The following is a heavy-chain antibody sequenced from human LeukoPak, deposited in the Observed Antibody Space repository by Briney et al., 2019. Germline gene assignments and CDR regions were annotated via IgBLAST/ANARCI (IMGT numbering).Heavy chain of an antibody. CDR1: GGSFSGYY. J-gene: IGHJ5*02. Sequence: SETLSLTCAVYGGSFSGYYWSWIRQPPGKGLEWIGEINHSGSTNYNPSLKSRVTISVDTSKNQFSLKLTSVTAADTAVYYCARGVHGYTTSSHWFDPWGQGTQVTVSS. D-gene: IGHD6-6*01. CDR3: ARGVHGYTTSSHWFDP. V-gene: IGHV4-34*01. CDR2: INHSGST.